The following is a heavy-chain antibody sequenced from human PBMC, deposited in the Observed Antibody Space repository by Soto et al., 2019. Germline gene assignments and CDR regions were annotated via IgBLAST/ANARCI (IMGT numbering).Heavy chain of an antibody. CDR3: ARNPATWDYFDY. Sequence: SETLSLTCTVSVGSISSYYWSWIRQPPGKGLEWIGYIYYSGSTNYNPSLKSRVTISVDTSKNQFSLKLSSVTAADTAVYYCARNPATWDYFDYWGQGTLVTVSS. J-gene: IGHJ4*02. CDR1: VGSISSYY. D-gene: IGHD1-1*01. V-gene: IGHV4-59*08. CDR2: IYYSGST.